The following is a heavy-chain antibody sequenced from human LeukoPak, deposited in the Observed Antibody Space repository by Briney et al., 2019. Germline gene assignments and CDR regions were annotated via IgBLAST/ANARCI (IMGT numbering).Heavy chain of an antibody. Sequence: PSETLSLTCTVSGGSISSYFWSWIRQPPGKGLEWIGYIYYSGSTNYNPSLKSRVTISVDTSKNQFSLKLSSVTAADTAVYYCARHGTSGTNLNWFDPWGQGTLVTVSS. D-gene: IGHD1-1*01. CDR3: ARHGTSGTNLNWFDP. CDR2: IYYSGST. J-gene: IGHJ5*02. V-gene: IGHV4-59*01. CDR1: GGSISSYF.